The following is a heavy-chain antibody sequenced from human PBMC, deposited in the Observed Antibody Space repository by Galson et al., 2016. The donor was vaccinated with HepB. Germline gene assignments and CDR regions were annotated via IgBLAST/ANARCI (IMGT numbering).Heavy chain of an antibody. CDR2: IGGSGGST. D-gene: IGHD4-23*01. CDR3: ARDRLASGNHLDY. J-gene: IGHJ4*02. CDR1: GFTFSSYA. V-gene: IGHV3-23*01. Sequence: SLRLSCAASGFTFSSYAMNWVRQAPGKGLEWVSGIGGSGGSTYYADSVKGRFTISRDSSTLYLQMNSLRAEDTAVYYCARDRLASGNHLDYWGQGTLVTVSS.